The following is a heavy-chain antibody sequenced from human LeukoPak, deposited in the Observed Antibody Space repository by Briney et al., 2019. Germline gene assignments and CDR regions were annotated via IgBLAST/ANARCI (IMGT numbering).Heavy chain of an antibody. V-gene: IGHV4-4*02. Sequence: SGTLSLTCTVSGDSINSLDLWSWVRQPPGKGLEWIGEMYLSGTTHSNPSVKSRVTISIDKSKNQFFLNLSSVTAADTAVYYCARWDTHDAFDIWGQGTMVTVSS. J-gene: IGHJ3*02. CDR1: GDSINSLDL. CDR2: MYLSGTT. D-gene: IGHD5-18*01. CDR3: ARWDTHDAFDI.